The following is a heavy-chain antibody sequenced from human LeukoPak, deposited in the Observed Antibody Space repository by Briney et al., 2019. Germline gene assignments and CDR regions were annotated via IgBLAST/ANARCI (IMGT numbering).Heavy chain of an antibody. V-gene: IGHV3-74*01. D-gene: IGHD4-17*01. CDR3: VREADNGDYPMNS. CDR1: GFTITNSW. J-gene: IGHJ4*02. Sequence: GGSLRLSCAASGFTITNSWMHWVRQAPGKGLVWVSRISSGGSSLDYADSVKGRFAISRDIAKNTLYLQMSSLRPEDTAVYYCVREADNGDYPMNSWGQGTLVSVSS. CDR2: ISSGGSSL.